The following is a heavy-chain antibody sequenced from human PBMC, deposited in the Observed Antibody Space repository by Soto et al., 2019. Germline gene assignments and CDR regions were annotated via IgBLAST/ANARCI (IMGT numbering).Heavy chain of an antibody. Sequence: GGSLRLSCAASGFIFRNYAMSWVRQAPGKGLEWVSTISTNGANTYYADSVKGRFTISRDYSKDTVSLQMISLRAEDTALYFCAKGNENYYFESWGQGTLVTVSS. CDR2: ISTNGANT. CDR1: GFIFRNYA. J-gene: IGHJ4*02. CDR3: AKGNENYYFES. V-gene: IGHV3-23*01. D-gene: IGHD1-7*01.